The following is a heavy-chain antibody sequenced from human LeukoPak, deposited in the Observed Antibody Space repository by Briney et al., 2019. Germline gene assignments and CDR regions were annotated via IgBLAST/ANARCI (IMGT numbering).Heavy chain of an antibody. Sequence: ASVKVSCKASGYTFTGYYMHWVRQAPGQGLEWMGWINPNSGGTNYAQKFQGRVTMTRDTSISTAYMELSRLRSDDTAVYYCARDEYCSSTSCYSGWFDPWGQGTLVTVSS. D-gene: IGHD2-2*02. J-gene: IGHJ5*02. CDR3: ARDEYCSSTSCYSGWFDP. V-gene: IGHV1-2*02. CDR2: INPNSGGT. CDR1: GYTFTGYY.